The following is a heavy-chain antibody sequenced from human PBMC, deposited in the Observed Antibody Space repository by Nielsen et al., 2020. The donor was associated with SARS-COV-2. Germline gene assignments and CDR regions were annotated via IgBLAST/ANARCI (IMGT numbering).Heavy chain of an antibody. CDR3: ARDWNYYDSSGYGTYSAFDI. V-gene: IGHV1-18*01. CDR2: ISAYNGNT. Sequence: WVRQAPGQGLEWMGWISAYNGNTNYAQKLQGRATMTTDTSTSTAYMELRSLRSDDTAVYYCARDWNYYDSSGYGTYSAFDIWGQGTMVTVSS. D-gene: IGHD3-22*01. J-gene: IGHJ3*02.